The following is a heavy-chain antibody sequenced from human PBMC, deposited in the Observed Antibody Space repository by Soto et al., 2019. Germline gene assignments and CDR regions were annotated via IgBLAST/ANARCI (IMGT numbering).Heavy chain of an antibody. V-gene: IGHV4-34*01. CDR1: GGSFSGYY. CDR3: VRGGLYQGRVAANVKFDP. J-gene: IGHJ5*02. Sequence: QVQLQQWGAGLLKPSETLSLTCAVYGGSFSGYYWSWIRQPPGKGLEWIGEINHSGSTNYNPSLKSRVTISVDTSKNQFSLKLSSVTAADTAVYYCVRGGLYQGRVAANVKFDPWGQGTLVTVSS. D-gene: IGHD2-15*01. CDR2: INHSGST.